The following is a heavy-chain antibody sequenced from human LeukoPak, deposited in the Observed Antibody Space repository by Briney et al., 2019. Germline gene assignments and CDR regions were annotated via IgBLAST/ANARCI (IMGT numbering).Heavy chain of an antibody. CDR3: ARLTYSYDSSGYSLYYFDY. D-gene: IGHD3-22*01. CDR1: GGSMSNSSYY. J-gene: IGHJ4*02. V-gene: IGHV4-39*01. CDR2: IYYTGST. Sequence: SETLSLTCTVSGGSMSNSSYYWGWIRQPPGKGLEWIGRIYYTGSTYYNPSFKSRITISVDTSKNQFSLKLSSVTAADTAIYYCARLTYSYDSSGYSLYYFDYWGPGTLVTVSS.